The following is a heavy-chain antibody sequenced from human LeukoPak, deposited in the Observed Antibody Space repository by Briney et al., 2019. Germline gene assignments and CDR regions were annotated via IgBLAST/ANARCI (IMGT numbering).Heavy chain of an antibody. CDR3: TTDEDWNYARKDV. CDR1: GFTFNYAW. J-gene: IGHJ6*02. V-gene: IGHV3-15*04. Sequence: PGGSLRLSCAASGFTFNYAWMSWVRQVPGKGLEWVGQTVSEIDGGTTDYATPVKGRFTISGDDSKSTLYLQMNSLKIEDTAVYYCTTDEDWNYARKDVWGQGTTVTVSS. CDR2: TVSEIDGGTT. D-gene: IGHD1-7*01.